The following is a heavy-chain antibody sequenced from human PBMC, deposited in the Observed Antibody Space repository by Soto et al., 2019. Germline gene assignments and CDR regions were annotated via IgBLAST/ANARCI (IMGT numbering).Heavy chain of an antibody. Sequence: PSEAQALPCAVSGGSVSSGGYDWSWIRQHPGTGLEWIGYIYYSGTTYFNPSLKSRASVSLDTSKNEFSLKLTSVTAADTAVYYCARRALPQCINGVCYRDGFWECWGQGALVHVSS. D-gene: IGHD2-8*01. J-gene: IGHJ4*02. CDR3: ARRALPQCINGVCYRDGFWEC. CDR2: IYYSGTT. V-gene: IGHV4-31*11. CDR1: GGSVSSGGYD.